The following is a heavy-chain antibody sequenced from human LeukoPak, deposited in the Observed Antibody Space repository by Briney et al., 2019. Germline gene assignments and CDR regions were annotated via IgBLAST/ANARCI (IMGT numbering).Heavy chain of an antibody. Sequence: SETLSLTCAVYGGSFSGYYWSWFRQPPGKGLEWIGEINHSGSTNYNPSLKSRVTISVDTSKNQFSLKLSSVTAADTAVYYCATDYYDSSGYYMPGYWGQGTLVTVSS. J-gene: IGHJ4*02. CDR3: ATDYYDSSGYYMPGY. D-gene: IGHD3-22*01. V-gene: IGHV4-34*01. CDR2: INHSGST. CDR1: GGSFSGYY.